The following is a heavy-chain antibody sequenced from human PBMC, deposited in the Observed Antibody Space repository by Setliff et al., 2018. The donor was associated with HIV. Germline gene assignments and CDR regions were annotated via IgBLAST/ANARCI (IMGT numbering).Heavy chain of an antibody. D-gene: IGHD3-16*02. CDR2: ISSASSFI. Sequence: GGALRLSCAASGFTFSSHAMSWVRQAPGKGLEWVSSISSASSFIYYADSVKGRFTISRDSTKNSLYLQMNSLRAEDTAVYYCARDSGPYHDYVWGTYRPIYFQHWGQGTLVTVSS. J-gene: IGHJ1*01. CDR1: GFTFSSHA. V-gene: IGHV3-21*06. CDR3: ARDSGPYHDYVWGTYRPIYFQH.